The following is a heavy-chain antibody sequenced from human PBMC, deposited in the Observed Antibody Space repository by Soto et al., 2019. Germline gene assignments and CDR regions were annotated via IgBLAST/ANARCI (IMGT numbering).Heavy chain of an antibody. CDR2: ISSSGGST. CDR3: AKDGYSGYDSDAFDI. CDR1: GFTFSTYA. J-gene: IGHJ3*02. D-gene: IGHD5-12*01. V-gene: IGHV3-23*01. Sequence: PGGSLRLSCAASGFTFSTYAMHWVRQAPGKGLEWVSAISSSGGSTYYADSVKGRFTISRDNSKNTLYLQMNSLRAEDTAVYYCAKDGYSGYDSDAFDIWGQGTMVTVSS.